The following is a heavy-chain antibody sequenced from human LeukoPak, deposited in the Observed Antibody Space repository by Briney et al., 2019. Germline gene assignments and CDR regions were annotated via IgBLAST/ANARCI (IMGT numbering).Heavy chain of an antibody. V-gene: IGHV3-64*02. CDR2: IGRGGVTS. D-gene: IGHD1-26*01. CDR1: GFTFSSYS. J-gene: IGHJ2*01. Sequence: PGGSLRRSCAASGFTFSSYSIHWVRQAPGKGPEFVSVIGRGGVTSFYADSVKDRFTISRDNSKNTLYLEMGSLRAEDMAVYDCAREGGGSGLWYYDLWGRGTLVTVSS. CDR3: AREGGGSGLWYYDL.